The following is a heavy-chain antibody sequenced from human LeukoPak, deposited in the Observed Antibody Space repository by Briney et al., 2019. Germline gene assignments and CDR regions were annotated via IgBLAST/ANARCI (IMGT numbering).Heavy chain of an antibody. D-gene: IGHD2-8*01. CDR1: GGTFSSYA. J-gene: IGHJ4*02. CDR3: ARRGPYCTNGVCSVFDY. Sequence: SVKVSCKASGGTFSSYAISWVRQAPGQGLEWMGGIIPIFGTANYAQKFQGRVTITADESTSTAYMELSSLRSEDTAVYYCARRGPYCTNGVCSVFDYWGQGTLVTVSS. CDR2: IIPIFGTA. V-gene: IGHV1-69*01.